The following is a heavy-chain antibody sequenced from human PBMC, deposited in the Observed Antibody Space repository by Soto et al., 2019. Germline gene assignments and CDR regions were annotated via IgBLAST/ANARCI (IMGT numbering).Heavy chain of an antibody. J-gene: IGHJ4*02. V-gene: IGHV3-33*01. CDR2: IWYDGSKK. CDR3: ARGYSSGWQDY. Sequence: QVQLVESGGGVVQPGRSLRLSCAASGFTFSSYGMHWVRQAPGKGLEWVVVIWYDGSKKYYADSVKGRFTISRDNSKNTLYLQTNSLRAEDTAVYYCARGYSSGWQDYWGQGTLVTVSS. D-gene: IGHD6-19*01. CDR1: GFTFSSYG.